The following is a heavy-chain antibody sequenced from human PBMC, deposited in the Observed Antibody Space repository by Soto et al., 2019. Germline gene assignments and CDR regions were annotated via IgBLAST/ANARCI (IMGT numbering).Heavy chain of an antibody. J-gene: IGHJ4*02. CDR2: VYYGGNT. D-gene: IGHD3-3*01. CDR3: AALPLKAYDFWSLDY. V-gene: IGHV4-59*03. CDR1: GASISGYY. Sequence: SETLSLTCSVSGASISGYYGSWIRQPPGKGLEWIGFVYYGGNTNYNPSLKSRVTISLDASRSQFSLRLSAVTTADTAVYYCAALPLKAYDFWSLDYWGQGTLVTVSS.